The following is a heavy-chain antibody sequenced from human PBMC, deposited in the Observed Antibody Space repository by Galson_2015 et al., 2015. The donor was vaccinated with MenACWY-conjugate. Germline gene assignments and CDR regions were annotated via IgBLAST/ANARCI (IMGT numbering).Heavy chain of an antibody. D-gene: IGHD2/OR15-2a*01. V-gene: IGHV3-15*01. J-gene: IGHJ4*02. CDR3: TTDYFGQYFFDS. CDR1: GFTFSNAW. Sequence: SLRLSCAASGFTFSNAWMTWVRRAPGKGLGWVGRIKSKTHSGTPDYAAPVNGRFTVSRDDSRNTVYLEMNGLKAEDTGLYYCTTDYFGQYFFDSWGQGTPVTVSS. CDR2: IKSKTHSGTP.